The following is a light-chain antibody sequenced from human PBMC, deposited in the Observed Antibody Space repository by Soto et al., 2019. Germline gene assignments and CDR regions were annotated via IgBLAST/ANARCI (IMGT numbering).Light chain of an antibody. CDR2: GAS. CDR3: HQYDDGPYT. CDR1: QSVSSN. J-gene: IGKJ2*01. V-gene: IGKV3-15*01. Sequence: EIVITQSPSTLSVSPGERATLSCRASQSVSSNVAWYQQIPGQTPRLLIYGASTRATGVPVRFSGSASGTEFTLTISGLQSEDFAVYYCHQYDDGPYTFGQGTKVDIK.